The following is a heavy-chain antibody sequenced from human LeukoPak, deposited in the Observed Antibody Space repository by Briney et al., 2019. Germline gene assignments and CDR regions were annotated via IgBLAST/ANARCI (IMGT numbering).Heavy chain of an antibody. J-gene: IGHJ4*02. CDR3: AKKFPGNDDFFDS. D-gene: IGHD4-23*01. CDR2: MSYHGVRT. CDR1: GFPFSLYG. V-gene: IGHV3-30*18. Sequence: GGSLRLSCAASGFPFSLYGMFWVRQAPGKGLEWVAYMSYHGVRTYYGDSVRGRFTISRDNSENTLSLQMDSLRPEDTAIYYCAKKFPGNDDFFDSWGPGTLVTVSS.